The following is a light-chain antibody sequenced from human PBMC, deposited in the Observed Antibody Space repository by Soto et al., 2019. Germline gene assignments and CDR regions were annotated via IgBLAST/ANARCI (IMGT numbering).Light chain of an antibody. J-gene: IGKJ1*01. CDR3: QQTYSSPQWT. CDR1: QGINSY. CDR2: AAV. Sequence: IQLTQSPSSLSASVGDRVTITCRASQGINSYLNWYQQKPGKPPKLLIYAAVSLQSGIPSRFSAYGSGTDFTLTISSLQPEDFATYYCQQTYSSPQWTFGQGTKVDIK. V-gene: IGKV1-39*01.